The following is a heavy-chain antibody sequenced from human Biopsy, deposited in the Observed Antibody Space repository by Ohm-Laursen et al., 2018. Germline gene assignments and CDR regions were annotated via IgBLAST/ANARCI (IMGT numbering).Heavy chain of an antibody. V-gene: IGHV4-59*01. CDR1: RGSISSYY. J-gene: IGHJ6*02. Sequence: SQTLSLTCTVSRGSISSYYWNWIRQPPGKGLEWIGNVYYSGTTNYNPSLKSRVTVSIDTSKNQFSLKLTSVTAADTAVCFCTRDVKRYCSGSSCYTGYFGMDVWGQGTTVAVSS. CDR3: TRDVKRYCSGSSCYTGYFGMDV. D-gene: IGHD2-2*01. CDR2: VYYSGTT.